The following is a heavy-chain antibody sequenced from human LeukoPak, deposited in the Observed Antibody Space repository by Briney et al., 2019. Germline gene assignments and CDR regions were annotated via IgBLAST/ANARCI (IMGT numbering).Heavy chain of an antibody. D-gene: IGHD5-18*01. V-gene: IGHV3-30-3*01. CDR1: GFTFSSYA. CDR2: ISYDGSNK. CDR3: ARDGGRGYSYGHFDY. J-gene: IGHJ4*02. Sequence: GGSLRLSCAASGFTFSSYAMHWVRQAPGKGLEWMAVISYDGSNKYYADSVKGRFTIARDNSKNTQYLQMNSLRAEDTAVYYCARDGGRGYSYGHFDYWGQGTLVTVSS.